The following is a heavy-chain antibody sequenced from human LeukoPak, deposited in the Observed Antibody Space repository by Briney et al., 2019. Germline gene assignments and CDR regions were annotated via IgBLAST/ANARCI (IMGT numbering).Heavy chain of an antibody. CDR1: GFTFGDYA. V-gene: IGHV3-49*03. CDR3: TGSFGELSFFAH. D-gene: IGHD3-10*01. CDR2: IRSKAYGGTT. Sequence: PGGSLRLSCTASGFTFGDYAMSWFRQAPGKGLEWVGFIRSKAYGGTTEYAASVKGRFTISRDDSKSIAYLQVNSLKTEDTAVYYCTGSFGELSFFAHWGQGTLVTVSS. J-gene: IGHJ4*02.